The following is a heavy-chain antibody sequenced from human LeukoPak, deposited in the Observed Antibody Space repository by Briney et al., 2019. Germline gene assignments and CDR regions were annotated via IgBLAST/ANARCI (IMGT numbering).Heavy chain of an antibody. CDR3: TRGELIADAFYI. V-gene: IGHV3-49*04. CDR1: GFTFGDYA. Sequence: GRSLRLSCTASGFTFGDYAMSWVRQAPGKGLEWVGFIRSKAYGGTTEYAASVKGRFTISRDDSKSIAYLQMNSLKTEDTAVYYCTRGELIADAFYIWGQGTMVTVSS. CDR2: IRSKAYGGTT. D-gene: IGHD1-7*01. J-gene: IGHJ3*02.